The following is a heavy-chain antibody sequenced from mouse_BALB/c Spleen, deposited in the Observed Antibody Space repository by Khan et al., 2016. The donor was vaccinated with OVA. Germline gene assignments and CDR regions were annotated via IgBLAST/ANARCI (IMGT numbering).Heavy chain of an antibody. V-gene: IGHV1-80*01. D-gene: IGHD1-1*01. CDR1: GYAFSSYW. CDR2: IYPGDGNT. CDR3: AREGYYGSRRAWFAY. J-gene: IGHJ3*01. Sequence: QVQLQQPGAELVRPGSSVKISCKASGYAFSSYWMNWVKQRPGQGLEWIGQIYPGDGNTYYNGKFKGKATLTADRSSSTAYMQLTRLTSEDSAVYFCAREGYYGSRRAWFAYWGQGTLVTVSA.